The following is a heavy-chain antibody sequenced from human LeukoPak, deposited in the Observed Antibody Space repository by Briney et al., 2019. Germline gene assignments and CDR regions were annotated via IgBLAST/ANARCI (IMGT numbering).Heavy chain of an antibody. V-gene: IGHV4-34*01. D-gene: IGHD6-13*01. J-gene: IGHJ5*02. CDR2: INHSGST. CDR3: ARRSDYSSSPNNWFDP. Sequence: SETLSLTCAVYGGSFSGYYWSWIRQPPGKGLEWIGEINHSGSTNYNPALKSRGTISVDTSKTQFSLKLSSVTAADTAVYYCARRSDYSSSPNNWFDPWGQGTLVTVSS. CDR1: GGSFSGYY.